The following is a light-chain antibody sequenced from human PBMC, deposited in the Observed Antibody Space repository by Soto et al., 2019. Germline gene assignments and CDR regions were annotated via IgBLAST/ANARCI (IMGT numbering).Light chain of an antibody. CDR2: KAS. J-gene: IGKJ2*01. CDR1: QPINGG. CDR3: QQYDSVPYT. V-gene: IGKV1-5*03. Sequence: DIQMTQSPSTLSASVGDRVTITCRASQPINGGLAWYQQKPGKAPRLLIYKASSLESGVPSRFSGSGSGTEFTLTISSLQPDDFATYYCQQYDSVPYTFGQGTK.